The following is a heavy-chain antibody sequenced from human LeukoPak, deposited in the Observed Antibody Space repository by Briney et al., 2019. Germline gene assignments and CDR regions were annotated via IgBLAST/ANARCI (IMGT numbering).Heavy chain of an antibody. CDR1: GGSISSYY. CDR2: IYYSGST. D-gene: IGHD3-22*01. J-gene: IGHJ6*03. CDR3: TRGSIAYYYMDV. V-gene: IGHV4-59*01. Sequence: SETLSVTCTVSGGSISSYYWSWIRQPPGKGLEWIGYIYYSGSTNYNPSLKSRVTISVDTSENQFSLKLSSVTAADTAVYYCTRGSIAYYYMDVWGKGTTVTISS.